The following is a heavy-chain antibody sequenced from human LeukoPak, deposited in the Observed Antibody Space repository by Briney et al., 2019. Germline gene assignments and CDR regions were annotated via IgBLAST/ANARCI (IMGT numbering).Heavy chain of an antibody. CDR3: AKDRGYSYGYGSSWFDY. CDR1: GFTFSSYS. J-gene: IGHJ4*02. V-gene: IGHV3-21*04. CDR2: ISSSSSYI. Sequence: PGGSLRLSCAASGFTFSSYSMNWVRQAPGKGLEWVSSISSSSSYIYYADSVKGRFTISRDNAKNSPYLQMNSLRAEDTAVYYCAKDRGYSYGYGSSWFDYWGQGTLVTVSS. D-gene: IGHD5-18*01.